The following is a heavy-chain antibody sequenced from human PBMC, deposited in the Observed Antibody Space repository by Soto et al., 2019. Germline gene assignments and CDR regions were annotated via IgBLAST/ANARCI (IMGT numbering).Heavy chain of an antibody. CDR3: ARDSRVGATDGWFAP. Sequence: PSETLSLTCTVSGGSISSYYWSWIRQPAGKGLEWIGRIYTSGSTNYNPSLKSRVTMSVDTSKNQFSLKLSSVTAADTAVYYCARDSRVGATDGWFAPWGQGTLVTVSS. CDR1: GGSISSYY. V-gene: IGHV4-4*07. D-gene: IGHD1-26*01. CDR2: IYTSGST. J-gene: IGHJ5*02.